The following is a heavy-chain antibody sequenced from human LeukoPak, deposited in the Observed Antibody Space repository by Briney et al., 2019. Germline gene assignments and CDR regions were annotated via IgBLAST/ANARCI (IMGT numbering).Heavy chain of an antibody. CDR3: ARDSNYDSSGYYPGKYYYYYGMDV. CDR1: GGTFSSYA. V-gene: IGHV1-69*04. Sequence: ASVKVSCKASGGTFSSYAISWVRQAPGQGLEWMGRIIPTFGIANYAQKFQGRVTITADKSTSTAYMELSSLRSGDTAVYYCARDSNYDSSGYYPGKYYYYYGMDVWGQGTTVTVSS. J-gene: IGHJ6*02. D-gene: IGHD3-22*01. CDR2: IIPTFGIA.